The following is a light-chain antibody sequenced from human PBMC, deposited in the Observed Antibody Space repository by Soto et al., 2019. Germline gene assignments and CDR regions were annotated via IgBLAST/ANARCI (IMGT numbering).Light chain of an antibody. CDR2: AAS. J-gene: IGKJ3*01. CDR3: QQSYSTPT. Sequence: DIQMTQSPSSLSASVGDRVTITCRASQSISSYLNWYQQKPGKAPKLLIYAASSLQSGVPSRFSGSGSGTDFTLTSSSLQPEDFATYYCQQSYSTPTFGPGTKEDIK. CDR1: QSISSY. V-gene: IGKV1-39*01.